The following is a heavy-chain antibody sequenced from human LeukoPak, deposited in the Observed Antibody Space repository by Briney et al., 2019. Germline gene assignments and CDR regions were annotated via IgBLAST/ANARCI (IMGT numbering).Heavy chain of an antibody. J-gene: IGHJ4*02. Sequence: SETLSLTCAVSGASISSGGYSWSWIRQPPGKDLEWIGYIFHSGSTYYNPSLKSRVTILVDRSKNQFSLKLSSVTAADTAVYYCAGGGYYGSGTRWWGQGTLVTVSS. D-gene: IGHD3-10*01. CDR3: AGGGYYGSGTRW. V-gene: IGHV4-30-2*01. CDR1: GASISSGGYS. CDR2: IFHSGST.